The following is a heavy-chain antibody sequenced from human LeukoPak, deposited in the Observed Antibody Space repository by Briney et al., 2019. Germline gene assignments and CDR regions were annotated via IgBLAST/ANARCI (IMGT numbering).Heavy chain of an antibody. D-gene: IGHD2-2*01. CDR2: INSDGSST. CDR3: ARDVVPAATYNWFDP. J-gene: IGHJ5*02. Sequence: GGSLGLSCAASGFTFSSYWMHWVRQAPGKGVVRVSRINSDGSSTSYADSVKGRFTISRDNAKNTLYLQMNSLRAEDTAVDYCARDVVPAATYNWFDPWGQGTLVTVSS. V-gene: IGHV3-74*01. CDR1: GFTFSSYW.